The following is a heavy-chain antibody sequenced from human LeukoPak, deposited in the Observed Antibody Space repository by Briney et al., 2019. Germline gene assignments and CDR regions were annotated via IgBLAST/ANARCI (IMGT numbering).Heavy chain of an antibody. J-gene: IGHJ4*02. CDR2: ISDDGRNK. D-gene: IGHD4-17*01. Sequence: GGSLRLSCAASGFSFISYGMHWVRQAPGKGLEWVGVISDDGRNKKYADSVKGRFTISRDNSKDTLYLQMNSLRDEDTAVYYCAKRPSDYGDYVTYFDYWGQGTLVTVS. CDR1: GFSFISYG. V-gene: IGHV3-30*18. CDR3: AKRPSDYGDYVTYFDY.